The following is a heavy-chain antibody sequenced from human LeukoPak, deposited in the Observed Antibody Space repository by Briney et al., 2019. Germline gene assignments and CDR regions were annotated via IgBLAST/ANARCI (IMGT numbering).Heavy chain of an antibody. V-gene: IGHV4-39*01. Sequence: SETLSLTCTVSGGSVNSSSYYWGWIRQPPGKALEWIGGVYHSGYTYYNPSLKSRVTISIDTSKNQFSLRLSSVTAADTAVYYCARSSMFRGVTFDYWGQGTLVTVSS. CDR2: VYHSGYT. CDR3: ARSSMFRGVTFDY. D-gene: IGHD3-10*01. J-gene: IGHJ4*02. CDR1: GGSVNSSSYY.